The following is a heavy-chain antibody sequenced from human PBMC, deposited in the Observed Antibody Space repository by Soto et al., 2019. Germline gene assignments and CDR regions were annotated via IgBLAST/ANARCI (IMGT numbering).Heavy chain of an antibody. CDR1: GGTFSSYT. V-gene: IGHV1-69*02. CDR2: IIPILGIA. CDR3: AGLVLADTGMAV. D-gene: IGHD2-15*01. J-gene: IGHJ6*02. Sequence: QVQLVQSGAEVKKPGSSVKVSCKASGGTFSSYTISWVRQAPGQGLEWMGRIIPILGIANYAQIFQGRVTITAHKSTSTALMALSSLRSQDTAVYYCAGLVLADTGMAVWGQGTTVTAS.